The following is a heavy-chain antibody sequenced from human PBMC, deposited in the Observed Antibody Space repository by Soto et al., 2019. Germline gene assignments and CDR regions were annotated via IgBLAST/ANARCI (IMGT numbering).Heavy chain of an antibody. CDR2: ISGSGGST. Sequence: EVQLLESGGGLVQPGGSLRLSCAASGFTFSSYAMSWVRQAPGKGLEWVSAISGSGGSTYYADSVKGRFTISRDNSKNKLYLQLNSLSAEDTAVYYCSRGRTPRFGSYFDYWGQGTLVTVSS. CDR3: SRGRTPRFGSYFDY. CDR1: GFTFSSYA. D-gene: IGHD3-3*01. J-gene: IGHJ4*02. V-gene: IGHV3-23*01.